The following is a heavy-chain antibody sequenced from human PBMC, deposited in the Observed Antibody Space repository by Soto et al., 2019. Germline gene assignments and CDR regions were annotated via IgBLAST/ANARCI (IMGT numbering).Heavy chain of an antibody. D-gene: IGHD6-13*01. Sequence: PSETLSLTCAVYGGSFSGYYWSWIRQPPGKGLEWIGEINHSGSTNYNPSLKSRVTISVDTSKNQFSLKLSSVTAADTAVYYCARSGQGIAATSQSYWGQGTLVTVSS. J-gene: IGHJ4*02. CDR2: INHSGST. CDR1: GGSFSGYY. V-gene: IGHV4-34*01. CDR3: ARSGQGIAATSQSY.